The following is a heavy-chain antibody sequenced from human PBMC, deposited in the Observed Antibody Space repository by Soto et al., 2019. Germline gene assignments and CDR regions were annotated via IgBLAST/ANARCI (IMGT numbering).Heavy chain of an antibody. CDR2: IHPGESDT. V-gene: IGHV5-51*01. CDR3: ARHEATYYNIYALDV. CDR1: GYSFTTYW. D-gene: IGHD1-20*01. Sequence: GGYLKISCKSYGYSFTTYWIAWVRQMPGKGLEWMGSIHPGESDTRYSPSFQGQVTISADRSITTAYLQWSSLKASDTAMYYCARHEATYYNIYALDVWGQGTTVTV. J-gene: IGHJ6*02.